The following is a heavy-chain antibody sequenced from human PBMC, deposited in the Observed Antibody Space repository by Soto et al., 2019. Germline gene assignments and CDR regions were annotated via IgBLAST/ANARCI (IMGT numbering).Heavy chain of an antibody. V-gene: IGHV4-38-2*01. D-gene: IGHD5-18*01. CDR2: IYHSGST. Sequence: PSETLSLTCAVSGYSISSGYYWGWIRQPPGKGLEWIGSIYHSGSTYYNPSLKSRVTISVDTSKNQFSLKLSSVTAADTAVYYCARSDTAMVNFDYWGQGNLVTVSS. J-gene: IGHJ4*02. CDR3: ARSDTAMVNFDY. CDR1: GYSISSGYY.